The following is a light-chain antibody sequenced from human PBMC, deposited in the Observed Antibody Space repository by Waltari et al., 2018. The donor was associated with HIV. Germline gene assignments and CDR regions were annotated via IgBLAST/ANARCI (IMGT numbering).Light chain of an antibody. Sequence: EIVLTQSPATMSLSPGERATLSCRASQSVGTFLGWYQQKPGQAPRLLVYDASNTAAGIPARFRGSGSGTDFTLTISSLEPEDSAVYYCQERSNWPTITFGQGTRLEIK. CDR1: QSVGTF. CDR3: QERSNWPTIT. CDR2: DAS. V-gene: IGKV3-11*01. J-gene: IGKJ5*01.